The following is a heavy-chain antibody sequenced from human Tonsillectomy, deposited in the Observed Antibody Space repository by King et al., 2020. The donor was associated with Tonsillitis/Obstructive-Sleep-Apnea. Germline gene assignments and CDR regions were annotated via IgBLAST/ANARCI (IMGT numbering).Heavy chain of an antibody. D-gene: IGHD3-16*01. Sequence: VQLVESGGGLIQPGGSLRLSCAASGFTVSSNYMSWVRQAPGKGLEWVSVIYSGGSTYYADSVKGRFTISRDNSKNTLYLQMNSLRAEDMAVYYCAKLLGLTGRSAFDIWGQGTMVTVSS. CDR2: IYSGGST. V-gene: IGHV3-53*01. CDR3: AKLLGLTGRSAFDI. CDR1: GFTVSSNY. J-gene: IGHJ3*02.